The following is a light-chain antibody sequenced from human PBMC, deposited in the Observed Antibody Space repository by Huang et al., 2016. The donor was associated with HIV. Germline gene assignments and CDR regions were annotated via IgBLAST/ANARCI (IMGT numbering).Light chain of an antibody. CDR2: DAS. CDR3: QQRSNWPLT. J-gene: IGKJ3*01. Sequence: EIVLTQSPATLSLSPGERATLSCRASPSVSSYLAWYQQKPGQAPRLLIYDASNRATGIPARCSGSGSGTDFTLTISSLEPEDFAVYYCQQRSNWPLTFGPGTKVDIK. CDR1: PSVSSY. V-gene: IGKV3-11*01.